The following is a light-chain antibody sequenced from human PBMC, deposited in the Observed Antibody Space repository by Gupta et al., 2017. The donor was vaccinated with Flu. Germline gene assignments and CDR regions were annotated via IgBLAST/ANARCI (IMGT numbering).Light chain of an antibody. CDR2: DVT. CDR1: SSDVGRSDS. Sequence: IPISCTGTSSDVGRSDSVSWYQQYPGKAPKLIIYDVTTRPSGVSSRFSGSKSGNTASLTISGLEAEDESDYYCSSYTSTNTFYVFGTGTTVTVL. V-gene: IGLV2-14*04. J-gene: IGLJ1*01. CDR3: SSYTSTNTFYV.